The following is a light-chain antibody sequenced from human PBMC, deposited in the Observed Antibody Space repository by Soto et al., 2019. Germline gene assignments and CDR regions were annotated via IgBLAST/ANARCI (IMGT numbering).Light chain of an antibody. V-gene: IGLV2-14*01. CDR1: TSDVGGYNY. Sequence: QSVLTQPASVSGSPGQSITISCTGTTSDVGGYNYVSWYQHHPGKAPKLLIYEVSNRPSGVSNRFSGSKSGDTASLTISGLQAEDEADYYCTSYPSSSTPCVFGTGTKATVL. CDR3: TSYPSSSTPCV. J-gene: IGLJ1*01. CDR2: EVS.